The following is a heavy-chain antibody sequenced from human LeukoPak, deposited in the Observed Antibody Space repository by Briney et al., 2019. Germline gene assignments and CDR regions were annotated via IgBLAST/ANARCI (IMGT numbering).Heavy chain of an antibody. V-gene: IGHV4-59*11. CDR3: ARVVSGVRFLEGLQH. Sequence: SETLSLTCTVSGGSISSHYWSWIRQPPGKGLEWIGYIYYSGSTNYNPSLKSRVTISVDTSKNQFSLKLSSVTAADTAVYYCARVVSGVRFLEGLQHWGQGTLVTVSS. J-gene: IGHJ1*01. CDR2: IYYSGST. CDR1: GGSISSHY. D-gene: IGHD3-3*01.